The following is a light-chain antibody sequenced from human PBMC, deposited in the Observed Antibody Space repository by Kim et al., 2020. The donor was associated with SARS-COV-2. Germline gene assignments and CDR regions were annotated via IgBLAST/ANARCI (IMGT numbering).Light chain of an antibody. J-gene: IGLJ7*01. CDR1: NIGTRS. Sequence: PGKTARISCGGQNIGTRSVHWYQQRPGQAPVLVIYYDSDRPSGIPERFSGSNSGDTATLTISRVEAGDEADYYCQVWDTSSDQAVFGGGTQLTVL. V-gene: IGLV3-21*04. CDR2: YDS. CDR3: QVWDTSSDQAV.